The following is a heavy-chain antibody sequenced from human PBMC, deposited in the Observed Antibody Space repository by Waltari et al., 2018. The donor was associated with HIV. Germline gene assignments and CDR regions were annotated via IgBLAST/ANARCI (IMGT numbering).Heavy chain of an antibody. V-gene: IGHV3-53*01. CDR3: AGYAPLNYDISTSQDY. CDR2: SYTGGST. Sequence: EVELVESGGGLIQRGGSLRLSCGASGFTVRNTYMSWVRQAPGKGLGWVSVSYTGGSTYYADSVKGRFTISRDNSENTLYLQMDNLRVEDTAVYFCAGYAPLNYDISTSQDYWGQGTLVTVSS. J-gene: IGHJ4*02. D-gene: IGHD3-3*01. CDR1: GFTVRNTY.